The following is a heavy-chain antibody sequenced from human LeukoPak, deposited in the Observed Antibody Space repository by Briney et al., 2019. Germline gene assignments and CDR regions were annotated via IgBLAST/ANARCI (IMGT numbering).Heavy chain of an antibody. J-gene: IGHJ6*02. D-gene: IGHD6-6*01. CDR1: GGSISSYY. V-gene: IGHV4-59*08. CDR2: IYYSGST. Sequence: SETLSLTCTVSGGSISSYYWSWIRQPPGKGLEWIGYIYYSGSTNYNPSLKSRVTISVDTSKNQVSLTVNSVTAADTAVYYCARLSSTLYYSMDVWGPGTAVTVSS. CDR3: ARLSSTLYYSMDV.